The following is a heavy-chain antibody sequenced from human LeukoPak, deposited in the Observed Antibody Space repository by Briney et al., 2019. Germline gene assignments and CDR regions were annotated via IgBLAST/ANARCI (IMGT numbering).Heavy chain of an antibody. J-gene: IGHJ4*02. CDR2: ISGSGGST. D-gene: IGHD4-17*01. CDR3: ARSALPGDSAPIFDY. CDR1: GFTFSSYA. Sequence: LTGGSLRLSCAASGFTFSSYAMSWVRQAPGKGLEWVSAISGSGGSTYYADSVKGRFTISRDNSKNTLYLQMNSLRAEDTAVYYCARSALPGDSAPIFDYWGQGTLVTVSS. V-gene: IGHV3-23*01.